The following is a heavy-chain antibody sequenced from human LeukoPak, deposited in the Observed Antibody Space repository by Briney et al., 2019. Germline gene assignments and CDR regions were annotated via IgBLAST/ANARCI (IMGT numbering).Heavy chain of an antibody. J-gene: IGHJ4*02. Sequence: GGSLRLSCSASGLTFSSHAMHWVRQAPGKGLEWVAVISSGGSNIYYADSVKGRFTISRDNSKNTLYLQMNSLRPDDTAVYYCATERGGTTAPIAFDYWGQGTLVTVSS. V-gene: IGHV3-30-3*01. CDR1: GLTFSSHA. CDR3: ATERGGTTAPIAFDY. CDR2: ISSGGSNI. D-gene: IGHD2-21*01.